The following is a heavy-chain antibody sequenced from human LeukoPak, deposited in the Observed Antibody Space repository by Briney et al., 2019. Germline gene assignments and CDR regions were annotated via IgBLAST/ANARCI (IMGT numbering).Heavy chain of an antibody. V-gene: IGHV3-7*01. Sequence: GGSLRLSCAASGFTFNSYWMNLVRQAPGKGLEWGANIKQDGSEKYYVDSVKGRFTISRDNAQNSLYLQMNSLRAEDTAVYYCARDWVYCSGTSCYDAFDIWGQGTMVTVSS. D-gene: IGHD2-2*01. CDR3: ARDWVYCSGTSCYDAFDI. CDR2: IKQDGSEK. J-gene: IGHJ3*02. CDR1: GFTFNSYW.